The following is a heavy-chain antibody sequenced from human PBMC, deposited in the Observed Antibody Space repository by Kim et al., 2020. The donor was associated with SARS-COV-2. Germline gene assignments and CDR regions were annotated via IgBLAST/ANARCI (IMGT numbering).Heavy chain of an antibody. Sequence: GGSLRLSCAASRFTFSDYYMYWIRQAPGKGLEWLSYISSTGTTTYYADSAKGRFTVSRDNAKKSVYLQMNSLRAEDTAVYYCASIDGHNNRDLWGQGTLVTVSS. CDR1: RFTFSDYY. CDR2: ISSTGTTT. D-gene: IGHD1-20*01. V-gene: IGHV3-11*04. J-gene: IGHJ5*02. CDR3: ASIDGHNNRDL.